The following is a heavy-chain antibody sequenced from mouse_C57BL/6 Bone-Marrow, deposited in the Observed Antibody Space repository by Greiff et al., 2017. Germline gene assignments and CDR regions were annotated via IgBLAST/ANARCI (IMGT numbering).Heavy chain of an antibody. CDR3: ASQFITTVVDPYYYAMDY. CDR2: ISDGGSYT. D-gene: IGHD1-1*01. Sequence: EVNVVQSGGGLVKPGGSLKLSCAASGFTFTSYAMSWVRQTPEQRLEWVATISDGGSYTNYPHNVKGRFTFSRDNAKNNMSLQMGHLQSDDTAMYYCASQFITTVVDPYYYAMDYWGQGTSVTVSS. J-gene: IGHJ4*01. V-gene: IGHV5-4*03. CDR1: GFTFTSYA.